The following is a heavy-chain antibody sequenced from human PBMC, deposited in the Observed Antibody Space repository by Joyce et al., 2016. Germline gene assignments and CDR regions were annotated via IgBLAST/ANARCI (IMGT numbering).Heavy chain of an antibody. J-gene: IGHJ6*02. CDR3: ARAYGSGSYSYYYGMDV. CDR1: GGSVSSGGYS. CDR2: IYHSEST. D-gene: IGHD3-10*01. V-gene: IGHV4-30-2*01. Sequence: QMQLQESGPGLVQPSQTLSLTCAVSGGSVSSGGYSWTWLRQPPGKGLGWIGHIYHSESTYYNPSLQSRVTMSVDRSKNQFSLKLRSVTAADTAVYYCARAYGSGSYSYYYGMDVWGQGTTVTVSS.